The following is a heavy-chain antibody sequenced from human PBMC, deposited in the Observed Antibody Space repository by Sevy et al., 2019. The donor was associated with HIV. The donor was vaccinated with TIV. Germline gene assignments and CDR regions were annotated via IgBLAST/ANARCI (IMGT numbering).Heavy chain of an antibody. Sequence: ASVKVSCKASGGTFSRYGISWVRQAPGQGLEWMGGIIPILGTVNYAKKFQGRVTMTEDRSTDTAYMELSSLRSEDTAVYFCATTKDYYDSSGSPFDYWGQGTLVTVSS. V-gene: IGHV1-69*10. CDR2: IIPILGTV. D-gene: IGHD3-22*01. CDR1: GGTFSRYG. CDR3: ATTKDYYDSSGSPFDY. J-gene: IGHJ4*02.